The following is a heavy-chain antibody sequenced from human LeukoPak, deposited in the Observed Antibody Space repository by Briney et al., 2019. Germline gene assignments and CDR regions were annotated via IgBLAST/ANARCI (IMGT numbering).Heavy chain of an antibody. CDR3: TRDLMDYDVSTGLHHYYMDV. V-gene: IGHV3-74*01. Sequence: GGSLRLSCVASGFTFSSYWMHWVRQDPRKGLVWVSRINGDGRNINYADSVRGRFTISRDNAKNTLYLQMNTLRVEDTAAYYCTRDLMDYDVSTGLHHYYMDVWGQGTTVTVSS. D-gene: IGHD3-9*01. J-gene: IGHJ6*02. CDR2: INGDGRNI. CDR1: GFTFSSYW.